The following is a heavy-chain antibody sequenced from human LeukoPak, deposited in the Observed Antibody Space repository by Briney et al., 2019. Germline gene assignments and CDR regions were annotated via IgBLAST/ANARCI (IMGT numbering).Heavy chain of an antibody. D-gene: IGHD3-3*01. J-gene: IGHJ6*03. CDR1: GYTFTGYY. V-gene: IGHV1-2*02. Sequence: ASVKVSCKASGYTFTGYYMHWVRQAPGQGLEWMGWINPNSGGTNYAQKFQGRVTMTRDTSISTAYMELSRLRSDDTAVYYCATSPGHYDFWSGHYYYYYMDVWGKGTTVTVSS. CDR2: INPNSGGT. CDR3: ATSPGHYDFWSGHYYYYYMDV.